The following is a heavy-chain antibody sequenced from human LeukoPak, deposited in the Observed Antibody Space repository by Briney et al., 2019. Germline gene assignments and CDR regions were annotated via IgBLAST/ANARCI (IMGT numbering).Heavy chain of an antibody. CDR1: GGTFSSYA. J-gene: IGHJ3*02. Sequence: ASVKVSCKASGGTFSSYAISWVRQAPGQGLEWMGGIIPIFGTANYAQKFQGRVTITADESTSTAYMELSSLRSEDTAVFYSARDAYSSLRFLDWSGGVFDIGGKGKRVPV. CDR2: IIPIFGTA. D-gene: IGHD3-3*01. V-gene: IGHV1-69*13. CDR3: ARDAYSSLRFLDWSGGVFDI.